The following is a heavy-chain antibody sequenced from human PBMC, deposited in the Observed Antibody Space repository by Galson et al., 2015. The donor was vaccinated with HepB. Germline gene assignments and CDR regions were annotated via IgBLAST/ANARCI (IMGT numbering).Heavy chain of an antibody. D-gene: IGHD1-26*01. CDR1: GFSLSTSGMC. Sequence: PALVKPTQTLTLTCTFSGFSLSTSGMCVSWIRQPQGRALECLPPFDWDVDKYYSTSLKTRLTISKDPSKNQVVLTMTNMDPVDTATYYCARIRFSGSYYGPFDYWGQGTLVTVSS. V-gene: IGHV2-70*01. CDR2: FDWDVDK. J-gene: IGHJ4*02. CDR3: ARIRFSGSYYGPFDY.